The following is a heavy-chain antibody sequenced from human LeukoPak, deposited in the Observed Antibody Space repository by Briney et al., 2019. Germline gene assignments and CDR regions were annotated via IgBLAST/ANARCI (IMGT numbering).Heavy chain of an antibody. CDR2: ISSSSSTI. V-gene: IGHV3-48*01. D-gene: IGHD3-9*01. CDR1: AFTFNNYW. J-gene: IGHJ6*03. Sequence: PGGSLRLSCVASAFTFNNYWMHWARQAPGKGLEWVSYISSSSSTIYYADSVKGRFTISRDNAKNSLYLQMNSLRAEDTAVYYCARDHYNSGYYYYYMDVWGKGTTVTVSS. CDR3: ARDHYNSGYYYYYMDV.